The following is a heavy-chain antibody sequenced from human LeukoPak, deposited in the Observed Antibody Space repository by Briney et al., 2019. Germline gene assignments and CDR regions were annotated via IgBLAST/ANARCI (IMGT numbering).Heavy chain of an antibody. CDR1: GFTVSSNY. CDR2: IYSGGST. V-gene: IGHV3-66*02. D-gene: IGHD3-10*01. CDR3: ASVGITMVRAA. J-gene: IGHJ5*02. Sequence: GGSLRLSCAASGFTVSSNYMSWGRKAPGKGLERDSVIYSGGSTCTADSVKGRFTISRDNSNNTLYLQMSSLRAEDTAVYYCASVGITMVRAAWGRGTLVTVSS.